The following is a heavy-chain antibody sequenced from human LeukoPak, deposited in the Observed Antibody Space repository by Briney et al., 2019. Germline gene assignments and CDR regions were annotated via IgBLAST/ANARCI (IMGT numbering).Heavy chain of an antibody. V-gene: IGHV4-34*01. Sequence: SETLALTCAVYGGSFSGYYWSWIRQPPGKGLEWIGEINHSGSTNYNPSLKSRVTISVDTSKNQFSLKLSSVTAADTAVYYCARLVQTAGLGVAFDYWGQGTLVTVSS. D-gene: IGHD6-13*01. CDR1: GGSFSGYY. J-gene: IGHJ4*02. CDR3: ARLVQTAGLGVAFDY. CDR2: INHSGST.